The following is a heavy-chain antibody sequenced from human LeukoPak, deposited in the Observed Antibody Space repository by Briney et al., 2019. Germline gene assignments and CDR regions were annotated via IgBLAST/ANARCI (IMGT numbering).Heavy chain of an antibody. CDR2: IIPILGIA. CDR1: GGTFSSYA. J-gene: IGHJ4*02. CDR3: ARGRVDTAMVPFDY. V-gene: IGHV1-69*04. D-gene: IGHD5-18*01. Sequence: SVKVPCKASGGTFSSYAISWVRQAPGQGLEWMGRIIPILGIANYAQKFQGRVTITADKSTSTAYMELSSLRSEDTAVYYCARGRVDTAMVPFDYWGQGTLVTVSS.